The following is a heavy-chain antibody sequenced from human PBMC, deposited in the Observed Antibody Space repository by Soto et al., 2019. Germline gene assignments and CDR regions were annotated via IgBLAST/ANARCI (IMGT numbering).Heavy chain of an antibody. D-gene: IGHD2-15*01. CDR1: GGSSSGCY. V-gene: IGHV4-34*01. CDR2: INHSGST. CDR3: ARTVVVAATKLYYYCYYGMDV. Sequence: MLSLTCAVDGGSSSGCYWSWIRKNPGKGLEWIGEINHSGSTNYNPSLKSRVTISVDTSKNQFSLKLSSVTAADTAVYYCARTVVVAATKLYYYCYYGMDVWGQGTTVTVSS. J-gene: IGHJ6*02.